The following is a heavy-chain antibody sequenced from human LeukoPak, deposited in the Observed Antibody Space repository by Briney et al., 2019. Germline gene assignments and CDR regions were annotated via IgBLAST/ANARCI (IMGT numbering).Heavy chain of an antibody. Sequence: PSXXLXXTCTXXGGXXXSYYWSWIRQPPGKGLEWIXYIYYSGSTNYNPSLKRRVTISVDTSKNQFSQKRRYIDAADTGGVYCARDLTRTYYYDFGGLQIVHYFDYWGQGTLVTVSS. V-gene: IGHV4-59*01. J-gene: IGHJ4*02. CDR2: IYYSGST. CDR1: GGXXXSYY. CDR3: ARDLTRTYYYDFGGLQIVHYFDY. D-gene: IGHD3-22*01.